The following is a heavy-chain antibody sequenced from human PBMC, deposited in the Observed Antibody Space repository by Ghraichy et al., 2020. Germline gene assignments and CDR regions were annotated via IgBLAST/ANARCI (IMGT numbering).Heavy chain of an antibody. CDR1: GFTFSSYG. Sequence: GESLNISCAASGFTFSSYGMHWVRQAPGKGLEWVAVIWYDGSNKYYADSVKGRFTISRDNSKNTLYLQMNSLRDEDTAVYYCASDYYYDSSGENDAFDIWGQETMATVSS. CDR2: IWYDGSNK. D-gene: IGHD3-22*01. J-gene: IGHJ3*02. V-gene: IGHV3-33*01. CDR3: ASDYYYDSSGENDAFDI.